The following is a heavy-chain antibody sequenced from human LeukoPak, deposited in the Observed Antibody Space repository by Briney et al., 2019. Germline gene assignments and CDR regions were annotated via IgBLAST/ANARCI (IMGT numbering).Heavy chain of an antibody. CDR3: AREDLYYGSGSYYLYYYYGMDV. CDR1: GGSFSGYD. V-gene: IGHV4-34*01. CDR2: INHSGST. Sequence: SETLSLTCAVYGGSFSGYDWSWIRQPPGKGLEWIGEINHSGSTNYNPSLKSRVTISVDTSKNQFSLKLSSVTAADTAVYYCAREDLYYGSGSYYLYYYYGMDVWGKGTTVTVSS. D-gene: IGHD3-10*01. J-gene: IGHJ6*04.